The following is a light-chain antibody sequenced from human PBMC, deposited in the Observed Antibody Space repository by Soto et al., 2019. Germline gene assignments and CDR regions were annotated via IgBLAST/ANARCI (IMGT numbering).Light chain of an antibody. CDR3: QQYNNWPPFT. CDR1: QTISSN. CDR2: GAS. J-gene: IGKJ3*01. V-gene: IGKV3-15*01. Sequence: DIVMTQSPATLSVSPGERATLSCRASQTISSNLAWHQQKPGQTPRLLIYGASTRAAGIPARFSGSGSGTDFTLTITSLQSEDFAVYYCQQYNNWPPFTFGPGTKVDIK.